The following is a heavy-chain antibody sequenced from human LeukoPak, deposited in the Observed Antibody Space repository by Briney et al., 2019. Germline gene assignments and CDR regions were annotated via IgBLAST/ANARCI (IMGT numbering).Heavy chain of an antibody. J-gene: IGHJ4*02. V-gene: IGHV3-30*02. CDR1: GFPFSSYG. CDR2: IRHDGTNQ. CDR3: ARSRNVRTFDY. Sequence: GGSLRLSCAASGFPFSSYGIHWVLQAPGKGLEWVTFIRHDGTNQHYGDSVKGRFTISRDNLKNTVFLQMNRVRAEDTAVYFCARSRNVRTFDYWGQGTLVAVSS.